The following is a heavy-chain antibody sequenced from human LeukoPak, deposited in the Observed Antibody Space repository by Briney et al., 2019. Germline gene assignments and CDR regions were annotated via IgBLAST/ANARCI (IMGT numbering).Heavy chain of an antibody. J-gene: IGHJ4*02. Sequence: GGPLRLSCAASGFTFSSYAMHWVRQAPGKGLEWVAVISYDGSNKYYADSVKGRFTISRDNSKNTLYLQMNSLRAEDTAVYYCARSTAVAGLLDYWGQGTLVTVSS. CDR2: ISYDGSNK. CDR3: ARSTAVAGLLDY. CDR1: GFTFSSYA. V-gene: IGHV3-30-3*01. D-gene: IGHD6-19*01.